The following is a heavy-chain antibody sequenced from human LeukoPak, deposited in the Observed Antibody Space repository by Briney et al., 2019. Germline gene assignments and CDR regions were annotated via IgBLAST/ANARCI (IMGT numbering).Heavy chain of an antibody. CDR3: ARVKGSNWFDP. J-gene: IGHJ5*02. Sequence: SETLSLTCTVSGASFSSHYWSWLRQPPGKGLEWIGYIYNSESTYYNPSLKSRVTISLDTSKNQFSLKLNSVTAADTAVYYCARVKGSNWFDPWGQGTLVTVSS. D-gene: IGHD6-6*01. CDR2: IYNSEST. V-gene: IGHV4-59*11. CDR1: GASFSSHY.